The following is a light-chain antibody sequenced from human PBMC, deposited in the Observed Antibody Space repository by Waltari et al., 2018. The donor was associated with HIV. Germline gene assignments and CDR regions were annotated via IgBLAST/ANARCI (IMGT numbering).Light chain of an antibody. V-gene: IGKV3-20*01. CDR3: QQYDRSPWT. CDR1: QSLINSD. Sequence: EIVLTQSPVTLFLSPGAEATLPCRASQSLINSDLAWYQQKPGQAPRLFIYGVSTRSTGIPDRFSGSGSGTDFTLTISRLEAEDFAVYYCQQYDRSPWTFGQGTKVEI. J-gene: IGKJ1*01. CDR2: GVS.